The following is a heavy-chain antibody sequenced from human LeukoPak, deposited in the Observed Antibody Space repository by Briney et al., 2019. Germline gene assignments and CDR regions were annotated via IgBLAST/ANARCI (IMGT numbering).Heavy chain of an antibody. D-gene: IGHD6-13*01. V-gene: IGHV4-59*08. J-gene: IGHJ4*02. Sequence: SETLSLTCTVSGGSISSYYWSWIRQPPGKGLEWIGYIYYSGSTNYNPSLKSRVTISVDTSKNQFSLKLSSVTAADTAVYYCAATSRTIAAAGINWGQGTLVTVSS. CDR2: IYYSGST. CDR1: GGSISSYY. CDR3: AATSRTIAAAGIN.